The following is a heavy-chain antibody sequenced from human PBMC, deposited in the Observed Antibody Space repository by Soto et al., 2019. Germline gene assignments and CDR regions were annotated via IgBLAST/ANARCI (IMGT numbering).Heavy chain of an antibody. Sequence: GGSLRLSCAASGFTFSSYAMGWVHQAPGKGLELVSTISSRGGRTHYADSVKGRFTISRDNSKNTLYLQVNSLRAEDTAVYYCAKDHGPYGDGLDYWGQGTLVTVSS. D-gene: IGHD4-17*01. J-gene: IGHJ4*02. CDR1: GFTFSSYA. V-gene: IGHV3-23*01. CDR2: ISSRGGRT. CDR3: AKDHGPYGDGLDY.